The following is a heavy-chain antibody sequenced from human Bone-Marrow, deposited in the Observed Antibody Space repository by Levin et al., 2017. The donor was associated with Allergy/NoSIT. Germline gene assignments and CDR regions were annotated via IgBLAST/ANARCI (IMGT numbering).Heavy chain of an antibody. Sequence: PWASVKVSCKLSGGTFSSYGISWVRQAPGQGLEWMGGILPIYGTRNYAQKFQGRVTITADDSTSTAYMELTSLRSEDTAVYYCARVRRQLVLLTAFDIWGQGTMVTVSS. CDR2: ILPIYGTR. V-gene: IGHV1-69*13. CDR3: ARVRRQLVLLTAFDI. D-gene: IGHD6-13*01. J-gene: IGHJ3*02. CDR1: GGTFSSYG.